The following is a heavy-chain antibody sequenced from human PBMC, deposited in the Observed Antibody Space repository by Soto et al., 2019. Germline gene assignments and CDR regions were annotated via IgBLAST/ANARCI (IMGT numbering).Heavy chain of an antibody. Sequence: GGSLRHSCAGSGFTFSSYAMSWFRQAPGKGLEWVSATSNSGGSTYYADSVKGRFTISRDNSKNTVDLQMNSLRVEDTAIYYCAKQEDFDWTQYWGQGTLVTVSS. V-gene: IGHV3-23*01. D-gene: IGHD3-9*01. CDR2: TSNSGGST. CDR1: GFTFSSYA. CDR3: AKQEDFDWTQY. J-gene: IGHJ4*02.